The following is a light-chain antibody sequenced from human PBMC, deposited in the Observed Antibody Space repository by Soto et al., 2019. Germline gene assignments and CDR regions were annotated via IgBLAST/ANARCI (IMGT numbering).Light chain of an antibody. V-gene: IGKV1-5*01. CDR3: QQSYSTPFT. CDR2: DAS. CDR1: QSINTW. J-gene: IGKJ3*01. Sequence: DVQMTQSPSTLSASVGDRVTITCRASQSINTWLAWYQQKPRKTPELLIYDASSLESGVPSRFSGSGSRSEFTLTISSLQSDDFATYYCQQSYSTPFTFGPGTKVDIK.